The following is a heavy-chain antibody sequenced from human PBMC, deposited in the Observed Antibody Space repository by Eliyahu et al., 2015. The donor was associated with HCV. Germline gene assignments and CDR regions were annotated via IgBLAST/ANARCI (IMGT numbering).Heavy chain of an antibody. CDR2: MNPNSGNT. J-gene: IGHJ4*02. CDR1: GYTFTSYD. Sequence: QVQLVQSGAEVKKPGASVKVSCKASGYTFTSYDIDWVRQATGQGLEWMGWMNPNSGNTGYXQKFQGRVTMTRNTSISTAYMELSSLRSEDTAVYYCAVLFPYYYDSSGPDYWGQGTLFTVSS. D-gene: IGHD3-22*01. CDR3: AVLFPYYYDSSGPDY. V-gene: IGHV1-8*01.